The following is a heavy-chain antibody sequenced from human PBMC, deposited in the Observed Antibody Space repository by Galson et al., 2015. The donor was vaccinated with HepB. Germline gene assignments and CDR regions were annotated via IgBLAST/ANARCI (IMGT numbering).Heavy chain of an antibody. CDR1: GYSFTSYW. J-gene: IGHJ6*02. CDR2: IDPSDSYT. V-gene: IGHV5-10-1*01. Sequence: QSGAEVTKPGESLRISCTGSGYSFTSYWISWVRQMPGKGLEWMGRIDPSDSYTNYSPSFQGHVTISADKSISTAYLQWSSLKASDTAMYYCARHFNYYDSSGYYYYYGMDVWGQGTTVTVSS. CDR3: ARHFNYYDSSGYYYYYGMDV. D-gene: IGHD3-22*01.